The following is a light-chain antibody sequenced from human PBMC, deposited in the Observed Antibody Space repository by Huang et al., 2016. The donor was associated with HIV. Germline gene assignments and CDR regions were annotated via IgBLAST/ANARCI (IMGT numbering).Light chain of an antibody. Sequence: VMMSQSPATLAASPGERVTLSCGASQSVNTNLAWYQQKPGQPPRLLLDAASTRATGGPARFAGSGSGTEFTLTSDSLQSDDFAVYYCQQYNKWPPEYTFGQGTRLEIK. V-gene: IGKV3-15*01. CDR1: QSVNTN. CDR2: AAS. CDR3: QQYNKWPPEYT. J-gene: IGKJ2*01.